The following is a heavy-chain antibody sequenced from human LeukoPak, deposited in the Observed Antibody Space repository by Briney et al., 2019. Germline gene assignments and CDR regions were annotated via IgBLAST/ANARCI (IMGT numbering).Heavy chain of an antibody. D-gene: IGHD2-2*01. CDR3: ARVSIVVVPAAMGSNYYYYMDV. J-gene: IGHJ6*03. CDR2: INPNSGGT. V-gene: IGHV1-2*02. CDR1: GYTFTDYY. Sequence: ASVKVSCKASGYTFTDYYMHWVRQAPGQGLEWMGWINPNSGGTNYAQKFQGRVTMTRDTSISTAYMELSRLRSDDTAVYYCARVSIVVVPAAMGSNYYYYMDVWGKGTTVTISS.